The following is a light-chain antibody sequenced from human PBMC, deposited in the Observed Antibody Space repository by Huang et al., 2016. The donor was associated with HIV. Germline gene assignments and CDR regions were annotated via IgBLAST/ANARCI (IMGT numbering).Light chain of an antibody. CDR1: QSVNTF. J-gene: IGKJ4*01. CDR2: DAA. CDR3: QQRSNRPLT. V-gene: IGKV3-11*01. Sequence: EIVLTQSPATLSLSPGERATLSCRASQSVNTFLAWYQHKPGQAPRLLIYDAANRATGIPARCSGSGSGTDFTLTISSLEPEDFAVYYCQQRSNRPLTFGGGTKVEIK.